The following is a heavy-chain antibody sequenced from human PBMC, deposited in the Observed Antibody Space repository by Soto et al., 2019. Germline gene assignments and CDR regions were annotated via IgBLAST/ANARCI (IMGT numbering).Heavy chain of an antibody. J-gene: IGHJ4*02. V-gene: IGHV4-39*01. CDR2: IYYSGST. CDR3: ARQTAPPLYGDTIFDY. Sequence: SETLSLTCTVSGGSISSSSYYWGWIRQPPGKGLEWIGSIYYSGSTYYNPSLKSRVTISVDTSKNQFSLKLSSVTAADTAVYYCARQTAPPLYGDTIFDYWGQGTLVTVSS. CDR1: GGSISSSSYY. D-gene: IGHD4-17*01.